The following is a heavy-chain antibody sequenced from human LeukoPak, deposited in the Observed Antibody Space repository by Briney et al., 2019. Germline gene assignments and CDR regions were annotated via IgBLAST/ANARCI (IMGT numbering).Heavy chain of an antibody. CDR1: GFTFSSYS. CDR2: ITFSSSII. J-gene: IGHJ4*02. Sequence: PGGSLRLSCAASGFTFSSYSMNWVRQGPGKGLGWVSYITFSSSIIYYADSVRGRFTISRDNAKNSLYLQMNSLRAEDTAVYYCARDRLHYGEYEKTFDYWGQGTLVTVSS. CDR3: ARDRLHYGEYEKTFDY. V-gene: IGHV3-48*01. D-gene: IGHD4-17*01.